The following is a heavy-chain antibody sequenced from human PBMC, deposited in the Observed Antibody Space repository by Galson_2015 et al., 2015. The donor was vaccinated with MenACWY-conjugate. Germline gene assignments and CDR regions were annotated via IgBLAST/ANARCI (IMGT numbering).Heavy chain of an antibody. CDR2: INTDGSNT. D-gene: IGHD6-25*01. Sequence: SLRLSCAASGFTFSSNWMHWVRQAPGKGLVWVSRINTDGSNTIYADSVKGRFTISRDDAKNTVYLQMNSLRAEDTAVYYCVEETSGKVDYWGQGTLVTVSS. J-gene: IGHJ4*02. CDR3: VEETSGKVDY. V-gene: IGHV3-74*01. CDR1: GFTFSSNW.